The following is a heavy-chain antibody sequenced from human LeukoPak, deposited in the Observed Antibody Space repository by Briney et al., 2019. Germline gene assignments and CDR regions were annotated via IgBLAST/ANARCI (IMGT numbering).Heavy chain of an antibody. J-gene: IGHJ4*02. CDR2: ISSSSSYI. CDR3: ARVVGPDY. Sequence: GGSLGLSGAASGFTFSSYSMNWDRQAPGKGLEWVSSISSSSSYIYYADSVKGRFTISRDNAKNSLYLQMNSLRAEDTAVYYCARVVGPDYWGQGTLVTVSS. CDR1: GFTFSSYS. V-gene: IGHV3-21*01. D-gene: IGHD2-15*01.